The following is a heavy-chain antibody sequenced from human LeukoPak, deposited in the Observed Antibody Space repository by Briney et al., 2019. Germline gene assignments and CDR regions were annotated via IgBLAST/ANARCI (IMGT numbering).Heavy chain of an antibody. CDR1: GYTFSSAW. J-gene: IGHJ4*02. CDR2: IKTDGST. D-gene: IGHD1-14*01. V-gene: IGHV3-74*01. CDR3: ARDWYHSFDY. Sequence: SGGSLRLSCSGSGYTFSSAWMQWVRRAPGKGLMWVSRIKTDGSTDYADSVKGRFTIPRDNAKNTLYLEMNSLRVDDTAVYYCARDWYHSFDYWGQGVLVTVSS.